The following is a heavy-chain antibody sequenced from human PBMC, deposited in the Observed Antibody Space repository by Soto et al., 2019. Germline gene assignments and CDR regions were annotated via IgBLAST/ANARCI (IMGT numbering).Heavy chain of an antibody. CDR3: ARDGIYDGSDYYGSYSDY. CDR1: GGSISSSSYY. J-gene: IGHJ4*02. CDR2: IYYSGST. D-gene: IGHD3-22*01. Sequence: SETLSLTCTVSGGSISSSSYYWGWIRQPPGKGLEWIGSIYYSGSTYYNPSLKSRVTISVDTSKNQFSLKLSSVTAADTAVYYCARDGIYDGSDYYGSYSDYWGQGSLVTAPQ. V-gene: IGHV4-39*02.